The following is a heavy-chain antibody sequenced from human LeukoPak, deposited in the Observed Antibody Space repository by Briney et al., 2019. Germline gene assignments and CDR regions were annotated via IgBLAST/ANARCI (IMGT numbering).Heavy chain of an antibody. CDR1: GSTFSSYE. Sequence: GGSLRLSCAASGSTFSSYEMNWVRQAPAKGLEWVSYISSSGSTIYYADSVKGRFTISRDNAKNSLYLQMNSLRAEDTAVYYCARGLRYFDWLFPGDYWGQGTLVTVSS. V-gene: IGHV3-48*03. CDR2: ISSSGSTI. CDR3: ARGLRYFDWLFPGDY. J-gene: IGHJ4*02. D-gene: IGHD3-9*01.